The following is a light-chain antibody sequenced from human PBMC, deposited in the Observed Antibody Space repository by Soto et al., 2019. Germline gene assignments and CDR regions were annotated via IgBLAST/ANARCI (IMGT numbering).Light chain of an antibody. CDR3: QQSYSNPYT. CDR1: QTVVTY. CDR2: GAS. V-gene: IGKV1-39*01. J-gene: IGKJ2*01. Sequence: DIQMTQSPSPLSASVGDRVTITCRASQTVVTYVNWYQHKPRQAPKLLIYGASTLQTGVPSRFSGAGSLRDLSLTISSLQPEDAATYFCQQSYSNPYTFGPGTIVEIK.